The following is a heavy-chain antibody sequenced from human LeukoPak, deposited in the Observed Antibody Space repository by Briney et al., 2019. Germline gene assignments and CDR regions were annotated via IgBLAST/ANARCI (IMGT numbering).Heavy chain of an antibody. D-gene: IGHD6-19*01. Sequence: SETLSLTCTVSGGSISSYYWSWIRQPPGKGLEWIGYIYYSGSTNYNPSLKSRVTISVDTSKNQFSLKLSSVTAADTAVYYCASIAVAGTGLYFDYWGQGTLVTVSS. J-gene: IGHJ4*02. CDR2: IYYSGST. V-gene: IGHV4-59*01. CDR1: GGSISSYY. CDR3: ASIAVAGTGLYFDY.